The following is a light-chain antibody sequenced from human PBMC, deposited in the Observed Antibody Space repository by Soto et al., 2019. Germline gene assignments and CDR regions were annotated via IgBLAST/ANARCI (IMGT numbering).Light chain of an antibody. Sequence: QPVLTQSSSASASLGSSVKITCTLSSGHSSYIIAWHQQQPGKAPRYLMQLEGSGSYNKGSGVHDRFSGSSSGADRYLPLSILRSEDEADYYCETWDSTTRVFGGGTQLTVL. CDR1: SGHSSYI. J-gene: IGLJ2*01. V-gene: IGLV4-60*03. CDR2: LEGSGSY. CDR3: ETWDSTTRV.